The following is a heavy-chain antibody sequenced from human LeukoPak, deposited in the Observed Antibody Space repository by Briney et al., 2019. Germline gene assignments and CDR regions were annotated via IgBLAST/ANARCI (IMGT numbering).Heavy chain of an antibody. CDR1: GGTFSSYA. CDR3: ARLPDVLDFWSGGYYYGMDV. Sequence: SVKVSCTASGGTFSSYAISWVRQAPGQGLEWMGRIIPILGIANYAQKFQGRVTITADKSTSTAYMELSSLRSEDTAVYYCARLPDVLDFWSGGYYYGMDVWGQGTTVTVSS. CDR2: IIPILGIA. D-gene: IGHD3-3*01. J-gene: IGHJ6*02. V-gene: IGHV1-69*04.